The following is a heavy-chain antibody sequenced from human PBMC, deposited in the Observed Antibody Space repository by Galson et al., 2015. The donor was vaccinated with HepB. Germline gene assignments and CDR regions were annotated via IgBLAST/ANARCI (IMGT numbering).Heavy chain of an antibody. CDR2: TYYRFKWYY. D-gene: IGHD3-22*01. Sequence: CAISGDSVSSNSAAWNWIRQSPSRGLEWLGRTYYRFKWYYDYAVSVKSRITINPDISKNQFSLQLNSVTPEDTAVYYCARNGYYDTSGYYYKPGWIDPWGQGTLVTVSS. CDR1: GDSVSSNSAA. CDR3: ARNGYYDTSGYYYKPGWIDP. V-gene: IGHV6-1*01. J-gene: IGHJ5*02.